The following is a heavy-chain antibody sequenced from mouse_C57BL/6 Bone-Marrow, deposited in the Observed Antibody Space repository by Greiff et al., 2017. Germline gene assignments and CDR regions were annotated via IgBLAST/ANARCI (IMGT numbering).Heavy chain of an antibody. CDR2: IYPGDGDT. J-gene: IGHJ3*01. CDR1: GYAFSSYW. Sequence: QVQLQQSGAGLVKPGASVKISCKASGYAFSSYWMNWVKQRPGKGLEWIGQIYPGDGDTNYNGKFKGKTTLTADKSSSTAYMQLSSLTSEDSAVYFCARGPWFAYWGQGTLVTVSA. V-gene: IGHV1-80*01. CDR3: ARGPWFAY.